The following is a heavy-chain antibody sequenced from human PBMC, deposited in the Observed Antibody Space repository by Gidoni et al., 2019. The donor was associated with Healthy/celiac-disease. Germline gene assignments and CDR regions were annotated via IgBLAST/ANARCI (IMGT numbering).Heavy chain of an antibody. Sequence: QVQLVQSGAAVKKPGSSVKVSCKASGGTFSSYSISWVRQAPGQGLEWMGGIIPIFGTANYAQKFQGRVTITADESTSTAYMELSSLRSEDTAVYYCARGGACSGGSCYYYFDYWGQGTLVTVSS. V-gene: IGHV1-69*01. CDR1: GGTFSSYS. CDR3: ARGGACSGGSCYYYFDY. CDR2: IIPIFGTA. J-gene: IGHJ4*02. D-gene: IGHD2-15*01.